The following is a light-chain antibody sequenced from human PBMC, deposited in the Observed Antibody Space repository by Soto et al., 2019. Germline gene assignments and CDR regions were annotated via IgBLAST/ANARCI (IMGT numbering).Light chain of an antibody. V-gene: IGLV2-14*03. J-gene: IGLJ3*02. CDR1: SSDIGAYNY. CDR3: SSYTTINTVVV. Sequence: QSALTQPASVSGSPGQSITFSCTGTSSDIGAYNYVSWYQHHPGKAPKLLIYDVTDRPSGVSDRFSGSKSGTTASLTISGLQAEDEADYFCSSYTTINTVVVFGGGTNSPS. CDR2: DVT.